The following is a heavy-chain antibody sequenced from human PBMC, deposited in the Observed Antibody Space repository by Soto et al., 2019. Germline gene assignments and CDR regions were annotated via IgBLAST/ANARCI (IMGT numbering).Heavy chain of an antibody. CDR2: IIPIFGTA. V-gene: IGHV1-69*06. CDR3: ASHGYSSSSRHYYYYGMDV. Sequence: SVKVSCKASGGTFSSYAISWVRQAPGQGLEWMGGIIPIFGTANYAQKFQGRVTITADKSTSTAYMELSSLRSEDTAVYYCASHGYSSSSRHYYYYGMDVWGQGTTVTVSS. CDR1: GGTFSSYA. D-gene: IGHD6-6*01. J-gene: IGHJ6*02.